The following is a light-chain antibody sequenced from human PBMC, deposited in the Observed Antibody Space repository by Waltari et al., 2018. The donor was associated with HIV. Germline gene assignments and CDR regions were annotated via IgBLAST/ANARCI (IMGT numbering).Light chain of an antibody. CDR2: GNS. V-gene: IGLV1-40*01. CDR3: QSCDRSLRGV. J-gene: IGLJ1*01. Sequence: QSVLTQPPSVSGAPGQRVTIPCTGSSSDIGADYAVNWYQHLPGTAPKLLIYGNSIRPAGVPDRFSGAKCCTSASLAITGLQAVDEADYDCQSCDRSLRGVFGTGTKVT. CDR1: SSDIGADYA.